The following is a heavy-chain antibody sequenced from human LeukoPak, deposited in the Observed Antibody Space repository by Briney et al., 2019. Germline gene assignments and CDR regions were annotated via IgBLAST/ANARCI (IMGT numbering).Heavy chain of an antibody. CDR2: IYYSGST. CDR1: SGSISSGGYY. D-gene: IGHD6-19*01. CDR3: ARDRASVAGYFDY. V-gene: IGHV4-31*03. Sequence: NPSQTLSLTCTVSSGSISSGGYYWSWIRQHPGKGLEWIGYIYYSGSTYYNPSLKSRVTISVDTSKNQFSLKLSSVTAADTAVYYCARDRASVAGYFDYWGQGTLVTVSS. J-gene: IGHJ4*02.